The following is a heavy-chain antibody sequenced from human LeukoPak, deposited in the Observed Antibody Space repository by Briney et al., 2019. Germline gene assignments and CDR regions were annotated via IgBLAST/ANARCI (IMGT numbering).Heavy chain of an antibody. CDR2: FDPEDGET. CDR3: ATMVEWGATGTDSGDY. CDR1: GYTLTELS. Sequence: GASVKVSCKVSGYTLTELSMHWVRQAPGKGLEWMGGFDPEDGETIYAQKFQGRVTMTEDTSTDTAYMELSSLRSEDTAVYYCATMVEWGATGTDSGDYWGQGTLVTVSS. J-gene: IGHJ4*02. V-gene: IGHV1-24*01. D-gene: IGHD1-1*01.